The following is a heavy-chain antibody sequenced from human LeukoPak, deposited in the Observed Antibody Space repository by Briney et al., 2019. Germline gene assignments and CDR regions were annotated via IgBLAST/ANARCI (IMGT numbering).Heavy chain of an antibody. CDR3: AKDVGQYSSGWYWTFDY. D-gene: IGHD6-19*01. Sequence: PGRSLRLSCAASGFTFSSYGMHWVRQAPGKGLEWVAVISYDGSNKYYADSVKGRFTISRDNSKNTLYLQMNSLRAEDTAVYYCAKDVGQYSSGWYWTFDYWGQGTLVTVSS. J-gene: IGHJ4*02. V-gene: IGHV3-30*18. CDR1: GFTFSSYG. CDR2: ISYDGSNK.